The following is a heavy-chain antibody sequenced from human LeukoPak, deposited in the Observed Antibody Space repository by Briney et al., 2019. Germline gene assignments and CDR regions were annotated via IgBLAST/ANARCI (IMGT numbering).Heavy chain of an antibody. Sequence: SETLSLTCTVSGGSISSGDYYWSWIRQPPGKGLEWIGYIYYSGSTYYNPSLKSRVTISVDTSKNQFSLKLSSVTAADTAVYYCARRCYGSGTKFDYWGQGTLVTVSS. D-gene: IGHD3-10*01. CDR1: GGSISSGDYY. V-gene: IGHV4-30-4*01. CDR3: ARRCYGSGTKFDY. J-gene: IGHJ4*02. CDR2: IYYSGST.